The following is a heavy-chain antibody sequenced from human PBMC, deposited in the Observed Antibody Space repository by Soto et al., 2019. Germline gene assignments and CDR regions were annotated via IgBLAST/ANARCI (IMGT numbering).Heavy chain of an antibody. Sequence: SETLSLTCTVSRGSISRGGYYWSWIRQHPGTGLEWIGHISYSGSTYYNPSLKSRVTISVDTSKNQFSLKLSSVTAADTAVYYCARDLKWDSCSGGSCDRSETFAPWGQGTLVTVSS. CDR2: ISYSGST. V-gene: IGHV4-30-4*02. CDR3: ARDLKWDSCSGGSCDRSETFAP. D-gene: IGHD2-15*01. J-gene: IGHJ5*02. CDR1: RGSISRGGYY.